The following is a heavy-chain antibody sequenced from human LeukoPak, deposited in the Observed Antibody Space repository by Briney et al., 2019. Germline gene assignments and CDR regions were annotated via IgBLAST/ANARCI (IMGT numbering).Heavy chain of an antibody. Sequence: SETLSLTCSVSNGSISRYYWTWILQPPGKGLDWIGHIYYTGSTKYNPSLKGRATISLDTSKNQFSLSLSSVTAADTAVYYCARHVRGLFWYFDLWGRGTLVTVSS. CDR3: ARHVRGLFWYFDL. J-gene: IGHJ2*01. CDR1: NGSISRYY. V-gene: IGHV4-59*08. D-gene: IGHD3-10*02. CDR2: IYYTGST.